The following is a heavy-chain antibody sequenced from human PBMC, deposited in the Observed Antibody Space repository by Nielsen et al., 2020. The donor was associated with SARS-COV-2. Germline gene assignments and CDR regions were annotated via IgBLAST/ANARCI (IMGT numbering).Heavy chain of an antibody. Sequence: WVRQAPGQGLEWMGWINTNTGNPTYAQGFTGRFVFSLDTSVSTAHLQISSLKAEDTAVYYCARDELIGVAAAGTPWDYYYGMDVWGQGTTVTVSS. CDR2: INTNTGNP. CDR3: ARDELIGVAAAGTPWDYYYGMDV. J-gene: IGHJ6*02. D-gene: IGHD6-13*01. V-gene: IGHV7-4-1*02.